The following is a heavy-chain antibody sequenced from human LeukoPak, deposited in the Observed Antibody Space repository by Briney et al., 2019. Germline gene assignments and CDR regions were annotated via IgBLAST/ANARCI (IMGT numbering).Heavy chain of an antibody. CDR2: INPSGSST. Sequence: ASVKVSCKASGYTFTTYYMHWVRQAPGQGLEWMGIINPSGSSTSYAQKFQGRVTMTRDTSTSTLYLALSSLTSEDTAVYYCARGPSGAFDIWGQGTMVTVSS. CDR3: ARGPSGAFDI. CDR1: GYTFTTYY. J-gene: IGHJ3*02. V-gene: IGHV1-46*01.